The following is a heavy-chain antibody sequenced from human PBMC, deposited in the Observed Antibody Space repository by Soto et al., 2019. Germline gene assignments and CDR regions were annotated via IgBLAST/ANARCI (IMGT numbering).Heavy chain of an antibody. V-gene: IGHV1-69*12. CDR2: IIPIFGTA. J-gene: IGHJ4*02. Sequence: QVQLVQSGAEVKKPGSSVKVSCKASGGTFSSYAISWVRQAPGQGLEWRGGIIPIFGTADYAQKFQGRVTITADESTSTGNMGLSSLRSEDTAVYYCASHYDSSGYYYRGLDYWGQGTLVTVSS. D-gene: IGHD3-22*01. CDR1: GGTFSSYA. CDR3: ASHYDSSGYYYRGLDY.